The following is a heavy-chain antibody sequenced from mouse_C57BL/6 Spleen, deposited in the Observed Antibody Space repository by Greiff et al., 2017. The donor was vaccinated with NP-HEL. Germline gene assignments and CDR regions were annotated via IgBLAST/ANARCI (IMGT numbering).Heavy chain of an antibody. V-gene: IGHV14-3*01. CDR2: IDPANGNT. Sequence: EVQRVESVAELVRPGASVKLSCTASGFNIKNTYMHWVKQRPEQGLEWIGRIDPANGNTKYAPKFQGKATITADTSSNTAYLQLSSLTSEDTAIYYCASYYYGSSYSWFAYWGQGTLVTVSA. J-gene: IGHJ3*01. CDR3: ASYYYGSSYSWFAY. D-gene: IGHD1-1*01. CDR1: GFNIKNTY.